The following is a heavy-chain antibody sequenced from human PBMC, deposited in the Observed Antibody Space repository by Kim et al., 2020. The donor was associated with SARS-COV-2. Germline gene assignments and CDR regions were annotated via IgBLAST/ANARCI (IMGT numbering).Heavy chain of an antibody. CDR1: GFTFSSYS. CDR3: ATIAAAGSLYYYYGMDV. D-gene: IGHD6-13*01. Sequence: GGSLRLSCAASGFTFSSYSMNWVRQAPGMGLEWVSYISTSSSTIYYADSVKGRFTISRDNAKNSLYLQMNSLRDEDTAVYYCATIAAAGSLYYYYGMDVWGQGTTVTVSS. CDR2: ISTSSSTI. J-gene: IGHJ6*02. V-gene: IGHV3-48*02.